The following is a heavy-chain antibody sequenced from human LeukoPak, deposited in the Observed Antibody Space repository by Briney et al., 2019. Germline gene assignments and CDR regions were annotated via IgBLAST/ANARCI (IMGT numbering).Heavy chain of an antibody. CDR3: ARDPALDY. J-gene: IGHJ4*02. CDR1: GFTFSTYE. CDR2: ISSSGRNI. Sequence: GGALRLSCAASGFTFSTYEMNWVRQAPGKGLERVSYISSSGRNIYYADSVKGRFTISRDNAKHSLYLQMNSLRAEDRAVYYCARDPALDYWGRGTLVTVSS. V-gene: IGHV3-48*03.